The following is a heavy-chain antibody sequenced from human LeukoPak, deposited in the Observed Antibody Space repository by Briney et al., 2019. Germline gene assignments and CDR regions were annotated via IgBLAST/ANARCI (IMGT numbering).Heavy chain of an antibody. CDR2: INPNSGGT. D-gene: IGHD3-22*01. CDR1: GYTFTGYY. V-gene: IGHV1-2*02. CDR3: ARDLGYYDSSGYYLSYYYYYYYMDV. Sequence: GASVNVSCKASGYTFTGYYMHWVRQAPGQGLEWMGWINPNSGGTNYAQKFQGRVTMTRDMSTSTVYMELSSLRSEDTAVYYCARDLGYYDSSGYYLSYYYYYYYMDVWGKGTTVTVSS. J-gene: IGHJ6*03.